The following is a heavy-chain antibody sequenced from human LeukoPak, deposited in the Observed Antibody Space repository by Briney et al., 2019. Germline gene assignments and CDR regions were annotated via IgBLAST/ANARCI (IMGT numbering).Heavy chain of an antibody. V-gene: IGHV3-23*01. CDR2: ISGSGDST. J-gene: IGHJ4*02. Sequence: GGSLRLSCAASGFTFSSYAMSWVRQAPGKGLEWVSAISGSGDSTYYADSVKGRFIISRDNSKNTLHLQMNGLRAEDTAVYYCARFRYCSGGTYCHFDSWGQGTLVTVSS. D-gene: IGHD2-15*01. CDR1: GFTFSSYA. CDR3: ARFRYCSGGTYCHFDS.